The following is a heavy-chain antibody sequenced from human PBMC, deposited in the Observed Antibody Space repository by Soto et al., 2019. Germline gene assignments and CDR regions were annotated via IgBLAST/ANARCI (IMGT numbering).Heavy chain of an antibody. D-gene: IGHD5-18*01. V-gene: IGHV4-59*01. J-gene: IGHJ6*02. Sequence: QVQLQESGPGLVKPSETLSLSCTVSGGFSSIYYWNWVRQTPGGNLEWIGYINGSGNTKYHPSLMSRATISVDTSTNQFSLKSHSPTAADTAVYYSAREAVARAASDFGMDVWGQGTTVTVSS. CDR2: INGSGNT. CDR3: AREAVARAASDFGMDV. CDR1: GGFSSIYY.